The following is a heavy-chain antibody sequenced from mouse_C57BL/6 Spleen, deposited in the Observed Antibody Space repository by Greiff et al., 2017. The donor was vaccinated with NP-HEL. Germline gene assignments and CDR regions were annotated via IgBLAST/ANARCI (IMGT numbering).Heavy chain of an antibody. CDR2: ISDGGSYT. J-gene: IGHJ1*03. Sequence: DVQLVESGGGLVKPGGSLKLSCAASGFTFSSYAMSWVRQTPEKRLEWVATISDGGSYTYYPDNVKGRFTISRDNAKNNLYLQMSHLKSEDTAMYYCARAHYYGSSSHWYFDVWGTGTTVTVSS. D-gene: IGHD1-1*01. CDR3: ARAHYYGSSSHWYFDV. V-gene: IGHV5-4*01. CDR1: GFTFSSYA.